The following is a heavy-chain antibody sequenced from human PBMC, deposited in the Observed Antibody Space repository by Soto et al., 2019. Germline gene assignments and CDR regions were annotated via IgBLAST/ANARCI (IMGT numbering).Heavy chain of an antibody. V-gene: IGHV1-2*02. J-gene: IGHJ4*02. CDR1: GYTFTGYY. D-gene: IGHD2-15*01. Sequence: ASVKVSCKASGYTFTGYYMHWVRQAPGQGLEWMGWINPNSGGTNYAQKFQGRATMTRDTSISTAYMELSRLRSDDTAVYYCARDRRVGYCSGGSCYQPPSLGYWGQGTLVTVSS. CDR2: INPNSGGT. CDR3: ARDRRVGYCSGGSCYQPPSLGY.